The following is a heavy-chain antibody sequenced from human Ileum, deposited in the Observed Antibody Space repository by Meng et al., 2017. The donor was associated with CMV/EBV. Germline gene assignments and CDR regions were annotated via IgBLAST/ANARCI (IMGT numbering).Heavy chain of an antibody. V-gene: IGHV4-39*07. D-gene: IGHD7-27*01. CDR1: NGSINTRTYY. J-gene: IGHJ5*02. CDR3: LGNGWGWFDP. CDR2: IYYGGST. Sequence: SETLSLTCTVSNGSINTRTYYWGWIRQPPGKGLEWIGSIYYGGSTSYNSSRKSRVTIAVDTSKNQFSLKLTSMTAADTAVYYCLGNGWGWFDPWGQGTLVTVSS.